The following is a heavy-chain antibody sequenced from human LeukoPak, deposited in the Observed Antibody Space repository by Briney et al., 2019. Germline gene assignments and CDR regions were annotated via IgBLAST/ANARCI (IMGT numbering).Heavy chain of an antibody. J-gene: IGHJ6*02. CDR3: ARILYEYYDSSGYYTDV. CDR1: GFSLSTSGMC. V-gene: IGHV2-70*11. CDR2: MDWDDDK. D-gene: IGHD3-22*01. Sequence: SGPALVKPTQTLTLTCTFSGFSLSTSGMCVSWIRQPPGKVLEWLARMDWDDDKYYSTSLKTRLTISKDTSKNQVVLTMTNMDPVDTATYYCARILYEYYDSSGYYTDVWGQGTTVTVSS.